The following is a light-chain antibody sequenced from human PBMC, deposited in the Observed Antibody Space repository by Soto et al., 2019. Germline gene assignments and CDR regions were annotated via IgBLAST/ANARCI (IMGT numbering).Light chain of an antibody. Sequence: QSALTQPASVSGSPGQSITISCTGTSSDVGGYNYVSWYQQHPGKVPKLMIYDVSNRPSGVSNRFSGSKSGNTASLTISGLQAEDEAHYFCSSYTSSTFVVFGGGTKVTVL. V-gene: IGLV2-14*01. CDR3: SSYTSSTFVV. J-gene: IGLJ2*01. CDR2: DVS. CDR1: SSDVGGYNY.